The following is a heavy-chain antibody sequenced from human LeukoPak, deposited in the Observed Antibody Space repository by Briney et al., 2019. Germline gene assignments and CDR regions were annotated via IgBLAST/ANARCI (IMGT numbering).Heavy chain of an antibody. CDR1: GFTFSSFE. CDR2: ISSSGSTI. J-gene: IGHJ4*01. V-gene: IGHV3-48*03. Sequence: GGSLSLSCAASGFTFSSFEMNWVRQAPGKGLEWVSSISSSGSTIYYADSVKGRFTISRDNANNSLYLQINSLRVADTAVYYCARDGDHSEVAYFDSWGRGTLVTASP. D-gene: IGHD4-11*01. CDR3: ARDGDHSEVAYFDS.